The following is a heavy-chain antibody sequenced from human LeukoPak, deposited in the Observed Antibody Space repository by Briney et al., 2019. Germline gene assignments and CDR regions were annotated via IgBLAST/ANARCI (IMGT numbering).Heavy chain of an antibody. CDR2: IYYSGST. CDR1: GGSISSSSYY. V-gene: IGHV4-39*07. Sequence: SETLSLTCTVSGGSISSSSYYWGWIRQPPGKGLEWIGRIYYSGSTYYNPSLKSRVTISVDTSKNQFSLKLSSVTAAGTAVYYCASKKAVAGTWHYYYYYYMDVWGKGTTVTISS. CDR3: ASKKAVAGTWHYYYYYYMDV. D-gene: IGHD6-19*01. J-gene: IGHJ6*03.